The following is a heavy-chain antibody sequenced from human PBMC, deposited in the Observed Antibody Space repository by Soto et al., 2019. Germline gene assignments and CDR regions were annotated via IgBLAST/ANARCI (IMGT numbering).Heavy chain of an antibody. CDR3: ARDPPDGAGTYGRGGMDV. J-gene: IGHJ6*02. CDR1: GYSFSSYG. Sequence: VQLVQSETEVKKPGASVTVSCKASGYSFSSYGISWVRQATGQGLEWMGWISVYSGDTKYTKKLQGRVTMTTDTSTSTAYMDLRSLRSGDTAVYYCARDPPDGAGTYGRGGMDVWGQGPTVIVSS. CDR2: ISVYSGDT. V-gene: IGHV1-18*04. D-gene: IGHD3-10*01.